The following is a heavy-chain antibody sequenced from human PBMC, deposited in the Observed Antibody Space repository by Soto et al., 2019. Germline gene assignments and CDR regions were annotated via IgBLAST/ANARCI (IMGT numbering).Heavy chain of an antibody. D-gene: IGHD3-22*01. CDR2: VSASGGST. CDR3: ARDRGNYYDTSRFVP. CDR1: GFTFSSFA. Sequence: GGSLRLSCAASGFTFSSFAMNWVRQAPGKGLEWVSGVSASGGSTSYADSVKGRFTISRDNSKNTLFLQMDNLRAEDTAIYYCARDRGNYYDTSRFVPCGQGTLVTVSS. J-gene: IGHJ5*02. V-gene: IGHV3-23*01.